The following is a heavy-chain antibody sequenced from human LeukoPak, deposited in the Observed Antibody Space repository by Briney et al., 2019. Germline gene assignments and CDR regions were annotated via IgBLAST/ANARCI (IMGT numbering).Heavy chain of an antibody. CDR3: ARDKDILTGYRDPYYFDY. V-gene: IGHV3-48*01. CDR2: ISSSSSTI. J-gene: IGHJ4*02. D-gene: IGHD3-9*01. CDR1: GFTFSSYS. Sequence: GGSLRLSCAASGFTFSSYSMNWVRQAPGKGLEWVSYISSSSSTIYYADSVKGRFTISRDNAKNSLYLEMNSLRAEDTAVYYCARDKDILTGYRDPYYFDYWGQGTLVTVSS.